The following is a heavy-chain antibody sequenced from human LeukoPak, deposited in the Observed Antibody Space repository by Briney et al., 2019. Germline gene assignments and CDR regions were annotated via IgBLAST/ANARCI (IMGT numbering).Heavy chain of an antibody. D-gene: IGHD3-10*01. V-gene: IGHV3-23*01. Sequence: PGGSLRLSCAASGFAFTNHAMTWVRQAPGKGLEWVSSIGGTDGSTYYTDSVKGRFTISRDNSKDTLYLQMNSLRVEDTATYFCAKRDSHGSHPYYLDSWGQGALVTVSS. CDR1: GFAFTNHA. CDR2: IGGTDGST. J-gene: IGHJ4*02. CDR3: AKRDSHGSHPYYLDS.